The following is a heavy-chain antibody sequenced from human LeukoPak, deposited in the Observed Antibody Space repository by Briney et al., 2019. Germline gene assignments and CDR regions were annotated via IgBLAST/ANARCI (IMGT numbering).Heavy chain of an antibody. V-gene: IGHV4-59*12. Sequence: SETLSLTCTVSGGSISSYYWSWLRQPPGKGLEWIGYIYYSGSTNYNPSLKSRVTISVDTSKNQFSLKLSSVTAADTAVYYCARGALRYFDWLLYHDAFDSGGQGTMVTVSA. J-gene: IGHJ3*02. CDR2: IYYSGST. D-gene: IGHD3-9*01. CDR1: GGSISSYY. CDR3: ARGALRYFDWLLYHDAFDS.